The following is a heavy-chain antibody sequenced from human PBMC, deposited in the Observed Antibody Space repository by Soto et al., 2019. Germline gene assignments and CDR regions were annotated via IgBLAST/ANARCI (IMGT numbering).Heavy chain of an antibody. CDR1: GFTFSSYA. Sequence: GGSLRLSCAASGFTFSSYAMSWVRQAPGKGLEWVSASSGSGGSTYYADSVKGRFTISRDNSKNTLYLQMNSLRAEDTAVYYCAKTALVGEWSHYYYYYMDVWGKGTTVTVSS. J-gene: IGHJ6*03. CDR2: SSGSGGST. CDR3: AKTALVGEWSHYYYYYMDV. V-gene: IGHV3-23*01. D-gene: IGHD3-3*01.